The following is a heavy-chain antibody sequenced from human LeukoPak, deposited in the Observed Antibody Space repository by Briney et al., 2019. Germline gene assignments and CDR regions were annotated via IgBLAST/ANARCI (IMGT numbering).Heavy chain of an antibody. CDR3: ARASGSFYMDAFDI. V-gene: IGHV4-34*09. CDR1: GGSFSGYY. Sequence: PSETLSLTCAVYGGSFSGYYWSWIRQPPGKGLEWIGYIYYSGSTYYNPSLKSRVTISVDTSKNQFSLKLSSVTAADTAVYYCARASGSFYMDAFDIWGQGTMVTVSS. D-gene: IGHD2-15*01. J-gene: IGHJ3*02. CDR2: IYYSGST.